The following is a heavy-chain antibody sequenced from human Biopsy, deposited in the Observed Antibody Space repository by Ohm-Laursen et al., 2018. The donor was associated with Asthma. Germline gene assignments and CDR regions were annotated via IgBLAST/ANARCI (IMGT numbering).Heavy chain of an antibody. CDR2: IYYSGST. CDR1: GGSISSSSYY. V-gene: IGHV4-39*01. D-gene: IGHD1-26*01. Sequence: TLSLTCTVSGGSISSSSYYWGWIRQPPGKGLEWIGSIYYSGSTYYNPSLKSRVTISVDTSKNQLSLKLSSVTAADTAVYYCARHSGNYYTQLNYWGQGTLVTVSS. CDR3: ARHSGNYYTQLNY. J-gene: IGHJ4*02.